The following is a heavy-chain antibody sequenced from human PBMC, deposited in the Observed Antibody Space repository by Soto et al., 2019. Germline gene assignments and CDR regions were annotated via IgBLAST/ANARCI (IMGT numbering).Heavy chain of an antibody. D-gene: IGHD1-26*01. CDR3: ERDRTHSGSYYFKGSNWFDP. CDR2: ISSSSSYI. J-gene: IGHJ5*02. CDR1: GFTFSSYS. V-gene: IGHV3-21*01. Sequence: PGGSLRLSCAASGFTFSSYSMNWVRQAPGKGLEWVSSISSSSSYIYYADSVKGRFTISRDNAKHSLYLQMNSLRAEDTAVYHCERDRTHSGSYYFKGSNWFDPWGQGTLVTVSS.